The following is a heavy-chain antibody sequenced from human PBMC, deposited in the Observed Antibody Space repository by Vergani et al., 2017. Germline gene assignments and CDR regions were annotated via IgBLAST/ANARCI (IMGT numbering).Heavy chain of an antibody. J-gene: IGHJ6*02. CDR1: GFTVSSNY. Sequence: EVQLVESGGGLVQPGGSLRLSCAASGFTVSSNYMSWVRQAPGKGLEWVSVIYSGGCTYYADSVKGRFTISRHNSKNTLYLQMNSLRDEDTAVYYCAIERVDIFATTTYYYYYYGMDVWDQGTTVIVSS. CDR3: AIERVDIFATTTYYYYYYGMDV. CDR2: IYSGGCT. V-gene: IGHV3-53*04. D-gene: IGHD5-12*01.